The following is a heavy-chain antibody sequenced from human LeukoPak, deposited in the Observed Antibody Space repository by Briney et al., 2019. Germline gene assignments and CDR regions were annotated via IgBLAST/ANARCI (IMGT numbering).Heavy chain of an antibody. CDR3: ARDRPYGKQRNSERAFDY. V-gene: IGHV1-18*01. Sequence: ASVKVSCKASGYTFTSYGISWVRQAPGQGLEWMGWISAYNGNTNYAQKFQGRVTMTTDTSTSTAYMELRSLRSDDTAVYYCARDRPYGKQRNSERAFDYWGQGTLVTVSS. D-gene: IGHD4-23*01. CDR1: GYTFTSYG. J-gene: IGHJ4*02. CDR2: ISAYNGNT.